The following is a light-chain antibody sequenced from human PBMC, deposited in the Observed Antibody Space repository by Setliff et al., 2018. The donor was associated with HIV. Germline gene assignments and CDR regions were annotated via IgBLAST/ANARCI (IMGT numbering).Light chain of an antibody. CDR3: SSYAGSDTWI. CDR1: SSDIGDYES. CDR2: DVT. J-gene: IGLJ2*01. Sequence: QSALAQPASVSGSPAQSITISCTGSSSDIGDYESVSWYQQHPGEVPKLIIYDVTKRPSGISNRFSASKSGNTASLTISGLQAGDEARYYCSSYAGSDTWIFGGGTKVTVL. V-gene: IGLV2-23*02.